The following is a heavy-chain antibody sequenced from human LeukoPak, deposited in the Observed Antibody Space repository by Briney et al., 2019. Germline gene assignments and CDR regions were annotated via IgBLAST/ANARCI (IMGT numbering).Heavy chain of an antibody. V-gene: IGHV4-30-4*01. CDR3: ARAVYYYDSSGYFSY. CDR2: IYYSGST. Sequence: SQTLSLTCTVSGGSISSGDYYWSWIRQPPGKGLEWIGYIYYSGSTYYNPSLKSRVTISVDTSKNQFSLKLSSVTAADTAVYYCARAVYYYDSSGYFSYWGQGTLVTVS. J-gene: IGHJ4*02. CDR1: GGSISSGDYY. D-gene: IGHD3-22*01.